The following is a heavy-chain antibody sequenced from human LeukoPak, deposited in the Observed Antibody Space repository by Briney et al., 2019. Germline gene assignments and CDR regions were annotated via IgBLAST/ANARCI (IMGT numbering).Heavy chain of an antibody. CDR3: AKSDCGGDCHLLDY. D-gene: IGHD2-21*02. J-gene: IGHJ4*02. CDR1: GFTFSSYA. CDR2: ISDSGGST. V-gene: IGHV3-23*01. Sequence: GGSLRLSCAASGFTFSSYAMSWVRQAPGKGLEWVSAISDSGGSTYYADSVKGRFTISRDNSKNTLYLQMNSLRAEDTAVYYCAKSDCGGDCHLLDYWGQGTLVTVSS.